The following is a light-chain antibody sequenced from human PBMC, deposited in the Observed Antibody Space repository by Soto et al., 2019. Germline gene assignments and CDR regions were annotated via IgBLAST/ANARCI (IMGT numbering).Light chain of an antibody. V-gene: IGKV3-15*01. Sequence: EIVVTQSPATLSVSLGETATLSCRTSQNVGNNLAWYQQTPGQPPRLLIYGASTRATGIPARFRGSGSGTDFTLTIRSLQSEDFTLYYCQQSRTFGQGTKVEMK. CDR2: GAS. J-gene: IGKJ1*01. CDR3: QQSRT. CDR1: QNVGNN.